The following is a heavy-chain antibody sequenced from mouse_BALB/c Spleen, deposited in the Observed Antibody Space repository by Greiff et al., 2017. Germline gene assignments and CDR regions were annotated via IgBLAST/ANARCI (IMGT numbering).Heavy chain of an antibody. Sequence: DVMLVESGGGLVKPGGSLKLSCAASGFTFSSYAMSWVRQTPEKRLEWVATISSGGSYTYYPDSVKGRFTISRDNAKNTLYLQMSSLRSEDTAMYYCARTGTFDYWGQGTTLTVSS. J-gene: IGHJ2*01. D-gene: IGHD4-1*01. V-gene: IGHV5-9-1*01. CDR1: GFTFSSYA. CDR2: ISSGGSYT. CDR3: ARTGTFDY.